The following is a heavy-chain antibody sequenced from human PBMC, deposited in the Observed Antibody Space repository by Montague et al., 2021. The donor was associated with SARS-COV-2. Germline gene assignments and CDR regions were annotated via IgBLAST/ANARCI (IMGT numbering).Heavy chain of an antibody. CDR3: ARAGGFDNSGYVGRLRTFYLDD. CDR1: GASIRSSDHH. CDR2: IYYTGSR. D-gene: IGHD3-22*01. Sequence: SETLSLTCTVSGASIRSSDHHWGWIRQPPGKGLEWIGSIYYTGSRYYTPSLTSRLTISVDTSRYQFSLELTSVTAADTAIYYCARAGGFDNSGYVGRLRTFYLDDWGQVSLVTV. V-gene: IGHV4-39*07. J-gene: IGHJ4*02.